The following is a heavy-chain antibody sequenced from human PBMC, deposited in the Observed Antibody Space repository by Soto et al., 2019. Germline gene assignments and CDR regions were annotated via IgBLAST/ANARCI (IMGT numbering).Heavy chain of an antibody. CDR3: AHHPYYGFGSYSFDY. D-gene: IGHD3-10*01. J-gene: IGHJ4*02. CDR1: GFSLTTSGVG. CDR2: IYWDDDK. Sequence: QITLKESGPTLVRPTQTLTLTCTFSGFSLTTSGVGVGWIRQPPGKALEWLAVIYWDDDKRYSSSLKSRLTNTKDTSKNHVVLTITNMDPLDTATYYCAHHPYYGFGSYSFDYWGQGTLVTVSS. V-gene: IGHV2-5*02.